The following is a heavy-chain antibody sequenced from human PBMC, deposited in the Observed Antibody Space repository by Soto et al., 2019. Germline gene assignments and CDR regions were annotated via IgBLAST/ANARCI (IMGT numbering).Heavy chain of an antibody. V-gene: IGHV1-69*06. CDR3: ASTTDMRHRRIAVAGTSRHFQH. CDR1: GGTFSSYA. D-gene: IGHD6-19*01. Sequence: GASVKVSCKASGGTFSSYAISWVRQAPGQGLEWMGGIIPIFGTANYAQKFQGRVTITADKSTSTAYMELSGLRSEDTAVYYCASTTDMRHRRIAVAGTSRHFQHWGQGTLVTVYS. J-gene: IGHJ1*01. CDR2: IIPIFGTA.